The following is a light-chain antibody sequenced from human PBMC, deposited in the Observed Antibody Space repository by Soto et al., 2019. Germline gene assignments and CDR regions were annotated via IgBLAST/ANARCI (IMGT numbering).Light chain of an antibody. CDR2: GAS. CDR3: QRWIRWA. Sequence: EIVMTQSPATLSVSPGDTVTLSCRASQRICTNLSWYQQKPGQAPRLLIYGASTRFAGIPDRFLGSGSETEFTLTSTNQNSKDIAIYSCQRWIRWAFGKGPQVQIK. J-gene: IGKJ1*01. V-gene: IGKV3-15*01. CDR1: QRICTN.